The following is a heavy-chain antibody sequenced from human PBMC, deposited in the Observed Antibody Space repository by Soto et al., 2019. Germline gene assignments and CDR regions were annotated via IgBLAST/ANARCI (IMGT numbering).Heavy chain of an antibody. CDR3: ARYLGGGWFDH. J-gene: IGHJ5*02. V-gene: IGHV4-59*08. Sequence: PSETLSLTCTVSGGSISSYYWSWIRQPPGKGLEWIGYIYYSGSTNYNPSLKSRVTISVDTSKNQFSLKLSSVTAADTAVYYCARYLGGGWFDHWGQGTLVTVSS. CDR2: IYYSGST. CDR1: GGSISSYY. D-gene: IGHD1-26*01.